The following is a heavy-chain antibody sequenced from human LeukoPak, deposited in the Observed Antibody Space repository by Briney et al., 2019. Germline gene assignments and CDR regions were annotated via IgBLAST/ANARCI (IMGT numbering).Heavy chain of an antibody. CDR3: ARPVAVAGYYYYCGMDV. V-gene: IGHV1-8*01. Sequence: WASVKVSCKASGYTFTSYDINWVRQATGQGLEWMGWMNPNSGNTGYAQKFQGRVTMTRNTSISTAYMELSSLRSEDTAVYYCARPVAVAGYYYYCGMDVWGQGTTVTVSS. CDR2: MNPNSGNT. CDR1: GYTFTSYD. D-gene: IGHD6-19*01. J-gene: IGHJ6*02.